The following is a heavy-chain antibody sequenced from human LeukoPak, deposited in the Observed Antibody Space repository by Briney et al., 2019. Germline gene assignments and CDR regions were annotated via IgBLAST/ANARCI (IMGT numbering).Heavy chain of an antibody. D-gene: IGHD3-3*01. Sequence: SETLSLTCTVSGGSISSYFWSWIRRPPGKGLEWIGYIYYSGSTNYNPSLKSRVTMSVDTSKNQFSLKLTSVTAADTAVYYCARVVYSGVLMSYFDYWGQGTLVTVSS. CDR2: IYYSGST. CDR3: ARVVYSGVLMSYFDY. CDR1: GGSISSYF. J-gene: IGHJ4*02. V-gene: IGHV4-59*01.